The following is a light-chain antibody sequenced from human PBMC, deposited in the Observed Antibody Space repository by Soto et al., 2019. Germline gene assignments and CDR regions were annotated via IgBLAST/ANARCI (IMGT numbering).Light chain of an antibody. J-gene: IGLJ1*01. CDR2: DVS. CDR1: SSVVGGYNY. CDR3: CSYAGRYTYV. Sequence: QPVLTQHRSLSGSPGQSVTISCTRASSVVGGYNYVSWYQQHPGKAPKLMIYDVSKRPSGVPDRFSGSKSGNTASLTISWLQTEDEADYYCCSYAGRYTYVFGTGTKVTVL. V-gene: IGLV2-11*01.